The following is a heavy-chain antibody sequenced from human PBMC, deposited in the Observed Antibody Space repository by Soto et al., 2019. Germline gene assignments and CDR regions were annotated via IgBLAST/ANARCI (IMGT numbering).Heavy chain of an antibody. CDR3: AKETGYSYGFQPNALVV. D-gene: IGHD5-18*01. CDR2: ISSRGDKT. Sequence: EVQLLESGVGLVQPGGSLTLSSAGSGFIFSRYAMNWVRKAPGKGLEWVSIISSRGDKTSYAESVKGRFTISRDDSKNTLFLHMNSLWAEDTAVYYCAKETGYSYGFQPNALVVWGQGTTVTVSS. CDR1: GFIFSRYA. V-gene: IGHV3-23*01. J-gene: IGHJ6*02.